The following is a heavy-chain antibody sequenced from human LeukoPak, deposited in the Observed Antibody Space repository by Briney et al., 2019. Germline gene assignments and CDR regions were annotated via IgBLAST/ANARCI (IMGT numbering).Heavy chain of an antibody. Sequence: GASVKVSCKASGYTFTSYGISWVRQAPGQGLEWMGWISAYNGNTNYAQKLQGRVTMTTDTSTSTAYMELRSLRSDDTAVYYCARDSDYYGSGSYFDYWGQGTLVTVSS. CDR1: GYTFTSYG. CDR2: ISAYNGNT. D-gene: IGHD3-10*01. V-gene: IGHV1-18*01. J-gene: IGHJ4*02. CDR3: ARDSDYYGSGSYFDY.